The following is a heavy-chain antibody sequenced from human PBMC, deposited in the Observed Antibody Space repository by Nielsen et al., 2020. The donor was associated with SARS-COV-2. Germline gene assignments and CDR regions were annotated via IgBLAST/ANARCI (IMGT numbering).Heavy chain of an antibody. CDR1: GFTFSGYS. CDR3: ARELFGGNSGY. CDR2: ISSSSSTI. J-gene: IGHJ4*02. D-gene: IGHD4-23*01. Sequence: GESLKISCAASGFTFSGYSMNWVRQAPGKGLEWVSYISSSSSTIYYADSVKGRFTISRDNAKDSLYLQMNSLRAEDTAVYYCARELFGGNSGYWGQGTLVTVSS. V-gene: IGHV3-48*04.